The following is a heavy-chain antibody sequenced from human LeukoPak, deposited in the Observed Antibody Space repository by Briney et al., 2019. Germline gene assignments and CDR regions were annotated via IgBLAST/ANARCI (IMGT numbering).Heavy chain of an antibody. V-gene: IGHV1-2*02. CDR3: ARDVTRGLTVTTFSY. J-gene: IGHJ4*02. D-gene: IGHD4-17*01. CDR1: GYTFTGYY. Sequence: ASVKVSCKASGYTFTGYYMHWVRQAPGQGLECMGWINTNSGGTNYAQKFQGRVTMTRDTSISTAYMELSRLRSDNTAVYYCARDVTRGLTVTTFSYWGPGTLVTVSS. CDR2: INTNSGGT.